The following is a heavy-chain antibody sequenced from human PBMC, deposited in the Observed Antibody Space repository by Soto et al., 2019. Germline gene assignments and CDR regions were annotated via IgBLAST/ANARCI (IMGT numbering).Heavy chain of an antibody. CDR1: GYSLTNYG. CDR3: ARGGYCSSRSCPQLDH. CDR2: SAYNGNT. J-gene: IGHJ4*02. V-gene: IGHV1-18*01. D-gene: IGHD2-2*01. Sequence: QIQLVQSGAEVKKPGASVKVSCKASGYSLTNYGTSWVRQAPGQGLEWMGWSAYNGNTNYAQKFQGRVVMTTDTSASTAFMELRGLRSDDTATYFCARGGYCSSRSCPQLDHWGQGTLVTVSS.